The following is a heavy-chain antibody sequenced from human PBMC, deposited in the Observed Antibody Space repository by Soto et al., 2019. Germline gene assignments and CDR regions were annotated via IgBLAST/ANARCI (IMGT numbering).Heavy chain of an antibody. CDR1: GFTFSSYW. Sequence: ESGGGLVQPGGSLRLSCAASGFTFSSYWMSWVRQAPGKGLEWVANIKQDGSEKYYVDSVKGRFTISRDNAKNSLYLQMNSLRAEDTAVYYCARDQAFYDFWSGYYYGMDVWGQGTTVTVSS. J-gene: IGHJ6*02. CDR2: IKQDGSEK. D-gene: IGHD3-3*01. CDR3: ARDQAFYDFWSGYYYGMDV. V-gene: IGHV3-7*03.